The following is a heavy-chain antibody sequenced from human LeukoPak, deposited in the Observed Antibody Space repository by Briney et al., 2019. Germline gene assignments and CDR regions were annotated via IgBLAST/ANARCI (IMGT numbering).Heavy chain of an antibody. Sequence: PSETLSLTCTVSGGSISSYYWSWIRQSPKKGLEWIGYIHYSGSTNYNPSLKSRVTISVDRPKNQFSLKLSPVTAADTAVYYCARVLGSSGFYYFDCWGQGTLVTVSS. CDR3: ARVLGSSGFYYFDC. CDR2: IHYSGST. J-gene: IGHJ4*02. CDR1: GGSISSYY. V-gene: IGHV4-59*01. D-gene: IGHD3-22*01.